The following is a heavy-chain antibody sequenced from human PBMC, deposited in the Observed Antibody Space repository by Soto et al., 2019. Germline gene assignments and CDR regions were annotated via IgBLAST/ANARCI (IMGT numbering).Heavy chain of an antibody. Sequence: PSETLSLTCTVSGGSISSSSYYWGWIRQPPGKGLEWIGKMNNSGSTNYNPSLKSRVTISVDTSKNQFSLKLTSVTAADTAVFYCARGPVRIQLWPFDYWSQGTLVTVSS. V-gene: IGHV4-39*07. D-gene: IGHD5-18*01. CDR3: ARGPVRIQLWPFDY. J-gene: IGHJ4*02. CDR2: MNNSGST. CDR1: GGSISSSSYY.